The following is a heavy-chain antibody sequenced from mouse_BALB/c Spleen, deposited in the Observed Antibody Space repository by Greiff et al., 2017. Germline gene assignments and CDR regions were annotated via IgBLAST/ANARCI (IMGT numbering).Heavy chain of an antibody. CDR3: ARRDYGYAYFDY. D-gene: IGHD1-2*01. J-gene: IGHJ2*01. Sequence: VQLQQPGAELVKPGASVKLSCKASGYTFTSYLMHWVKQRPGQGLEWIGEINPSNGRTNYNEKFKSKATLTVDKSSSTAYMQLSSLTSEDSAVYYCARRDYGYAYFDYWGQGTTLTVSS. CDR1: GYTFTSYL. CDR2: INPSNGRT. V-gene: IGHV1S81*02.